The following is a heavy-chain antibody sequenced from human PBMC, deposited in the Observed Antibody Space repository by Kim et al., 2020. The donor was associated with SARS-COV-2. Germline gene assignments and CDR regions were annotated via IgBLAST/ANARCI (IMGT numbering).Heavy chain of an antibody. D-gene: IGHD3-10*01. J-gene: IGHJ5*02. V-gene: IGHV1-69*04. CDR2: IIPILGIA. Sequence: SVKVSCKASGGTFSSYAISWVRQAPGQGLEWMGRIIPILGIANYAQKFQGRVTITADKSTSTAYTELSSLRSEDTAVYYCAREYYYGSGSYYQGGWFDPWGKGTLVTVST. CDR3: AREYYYGSGSYYQGGWFDP. CDR1: GGTFSSYA.